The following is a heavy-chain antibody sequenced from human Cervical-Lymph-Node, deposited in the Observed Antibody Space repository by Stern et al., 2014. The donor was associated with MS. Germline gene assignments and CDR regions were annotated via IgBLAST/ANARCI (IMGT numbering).Heavy chain of an antibody. D-gene: IGHD5-24*01. V-gene: IGHV5-51*01. Sequence: MQLVQSGAEVKKPGESLKISCQGSGYSFTKNWIGWVRHMPGQGLELVGLIYLGESDTRYSPSFQGQVTISVDKSINTAYLQWSSLKASDTAMYYCARRTGWRLGYYFDYWGQGTLVTVSS. CDR1: GYSFTKNW. CDR3: ARRTGWRLGYYFDY. J-gene: IGHJ4*02. CDR2: IYLGESDT.